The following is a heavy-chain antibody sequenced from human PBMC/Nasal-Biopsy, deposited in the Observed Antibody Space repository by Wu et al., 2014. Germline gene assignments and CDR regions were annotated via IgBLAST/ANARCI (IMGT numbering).Heavy chain of an antibody. CDR1: GFSVSSRY. CDR3: ALDSVGDYDLLDH. Sequence: LRLSCAMSGFSVSSRYMSWVRQAPGKGLEWVSVIYSGGGTYYTDSVKGRFTISRDNSKNTLYLQMNSLRAEDAAVYYCALDSVGDYDLLDHWGQGTLVTVSS. V-gene: IGHV3-66*02. D-gene: IGHD4-17*01. J-gene: IGHJ4*02. CDR2: IYSGGGT.